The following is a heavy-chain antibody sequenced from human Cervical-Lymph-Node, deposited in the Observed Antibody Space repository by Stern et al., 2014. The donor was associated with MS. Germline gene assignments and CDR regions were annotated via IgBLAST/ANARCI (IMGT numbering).Heavy chain of an antibody. J-gene: IGHJ4*02. CDR2: IYPGNSET. D-gene: IGHD1-14*01. V-gene: IGHV5-51*01. Sequence: VQLVESGAELIRPGESLKISCKGSGFKFSIYWIAWVRQMPGKGLEWMGLIYPGNSETRYSPSFQGQVTMSADKSTSTAYLQWSSLNASDTAMYFCARQTTAWASDVWGRGTLVTVSS. CDR1: GFKFSIYW. CDR3: ARQTTAWASDV.